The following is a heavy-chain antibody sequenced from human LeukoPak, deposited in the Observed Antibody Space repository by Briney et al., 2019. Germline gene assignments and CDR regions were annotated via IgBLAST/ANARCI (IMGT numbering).Heavy chain of an antibody. CDR3: AKGATALSYYYMDV. CDR1: GFTFSSYA. CDR2: ISGSGGST. J-gene: IGHJ6*03. V-gene: IGHV3-23*01. D-gene: IGHD2-21*02. Sequence: PGGSLRLSCAASGFTFSSYAMSWVRQAPGKGLEWVSSISGSGGSTYYADSMKGRFTISRDNSKNTLYLQKNSLRVEDTAVYYCAKGATALSYYYMDVWGKGTTVTVSS.